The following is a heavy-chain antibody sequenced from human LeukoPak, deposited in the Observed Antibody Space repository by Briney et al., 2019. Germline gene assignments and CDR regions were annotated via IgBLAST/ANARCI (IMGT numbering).Heavy chain of an antibody. V-gene: IGHV4-4*07. CDR1: ADSISGYY. CDR3: AGGGHTYYYAMDA. CDR2: VYSTGNT. Sequence: SETLSLTCTVSADSISGYYWNWIRQPAGKGLEWIGRVYSTGNTNYNPSLQNRVTMSLDTSKKQFSLKLTSVTAADTAVYYCAGGGHTYYYAMDAWGQGTTVTVSS. J-gene: IGHJ6*02.